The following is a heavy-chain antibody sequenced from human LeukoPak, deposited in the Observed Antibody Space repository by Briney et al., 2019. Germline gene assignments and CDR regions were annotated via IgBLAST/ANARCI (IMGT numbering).Heavy chain of an antibody. CDR3: ARGPRFDP. J-gene: IGHJ5*02. Sequence: GDSVRVSCKASGYTFTIYEFSWGRQAPGQGLEWLGYISPDTGNTGYAQKFQGRVTMTRDTSISTTYMELSSLTSEDTAVYSCARGPRFDPWGQGTLVTVSS. CDR2: ISPDTGNT. V-gene: IGHV1-8*01. CDR1: GYTFTIYE.